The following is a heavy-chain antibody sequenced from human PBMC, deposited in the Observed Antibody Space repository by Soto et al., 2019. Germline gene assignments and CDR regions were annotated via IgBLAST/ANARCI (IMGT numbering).Heavy chain of an antibody. V-gene: IGHV4-59*01. Sequence: PSETLSLTCTVSGGSISSYYWSWIRQPPGKGLEWIGYIYYSGSTNYNPSLKSRVTISVDTSKNQFSLMLSSVTAADTAVFYCARNIRYFDPRFDYWGQGTLVTVSS. CDR3: ARNIRYFDPRFDY. CDR1: GGSISSYY. J-gene: IGHJ4*02. D-gene: IGHD3-9*01. CDR2: IYYSGST.